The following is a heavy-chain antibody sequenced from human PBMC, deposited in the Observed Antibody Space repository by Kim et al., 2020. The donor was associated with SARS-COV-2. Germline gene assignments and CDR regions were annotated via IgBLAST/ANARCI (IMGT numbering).Heavy chain of an antibody. Sequence: ASVKVSCKASGYTFTSYAMHWVRQAPGQRLEWMGWINAGNGNTKYSQKFQGRVTITRDTSASTAYMELSSLRSEDTAVYYCARDSYYDIFRYYYYYMDVWGKGTTVT. CDR3: ARDSYYDIFRYYYYYMDV. D-gene: IGHD3-9*01. J-gene: IGHJ6*03. V-gene: IGHV1-3*01. CDR2: INAGNGNT. CDR1: GYTFTSYA.